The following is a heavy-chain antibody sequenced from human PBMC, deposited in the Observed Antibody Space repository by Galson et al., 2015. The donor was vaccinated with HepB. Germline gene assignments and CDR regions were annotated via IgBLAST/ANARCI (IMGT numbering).Heavy chain of an antibody. CDR1: GYTFHTYI. J-gene: IGHJ4*02. D-gene: IGHD3-3*01. Sequence: SVKVSCKASGYTFHTYIINWVRQAPGQGLEWMGWINPYNGKSNCPQKLQGRVSMTTDSSTSTAYMDLRGLRSGATAVYYCARGGAMARPHYTESFDYWGQGTLVTVSS. CDR3: ARGGAMARPHYTESFDY. V-gene: IGHV1-18*04. CDR2: INPYNGKS.